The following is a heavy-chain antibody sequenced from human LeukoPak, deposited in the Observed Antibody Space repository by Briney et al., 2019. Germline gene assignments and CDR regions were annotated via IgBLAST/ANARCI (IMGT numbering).Heavy chain of an antibody. J-gene: IGHJ3*02. CDR3: ARSISGGGDAFDI. CDR2: INPSGGTAT. Sequence: ASVKVSCKTSGYAFTTYYMHWVRQAPGQGLQWMGIINPSGGTATTYAQRFQGRFTVTRDMSTSTVYMQLSRLKSEDTAVYYCARSISGGGDAFDIWGQGTIVTVSS. CDR1: GYAFTTYY. V-gene: IGHV1-46*01. D-gene: IGHD2-21*01.